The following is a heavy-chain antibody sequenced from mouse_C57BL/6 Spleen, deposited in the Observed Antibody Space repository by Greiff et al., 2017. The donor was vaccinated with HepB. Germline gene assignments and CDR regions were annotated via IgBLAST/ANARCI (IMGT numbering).Heavy chain of an antibody. D-gene: IGHD1-1*01. Sequence: QLQQPGAELVMPGASVKLSCKASGYTFTSYWMHWVKQRPGQGLEWIGEIDPSDSYTNYNQKFKGKSTLTVDKSSSTAYMQLSSLTSEDSAVYYCARRYYGSSLDYWGQGTTLTVSS. V-gene: IGHV1-69*01. J-gene: IGHJ2*01. CDR3: ARRYYGSSLDY. CDR1: GYTFTSYW. CDR2: IDPSDSYT.